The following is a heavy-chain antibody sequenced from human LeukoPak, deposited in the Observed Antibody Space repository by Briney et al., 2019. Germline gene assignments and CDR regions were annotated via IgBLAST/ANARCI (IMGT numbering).Heavy chain of an antibody. D-gene: IGHD1-1*01. V-gene: IGHV4-38-2*02. J-gene: IGHJ4*02. CDR1: HYSISSNYY. Sequence: SETLSLTCTVSHYSISSNYYWGWIRQPPGKGLEWIGSIYHSGTTYYNPSLKSRITISIHTAKNHFSLKLSSVTAADTAMYYCARVAYNVVDWGQGILVTVSS. CDR2: IYHSGTT. CDR3: ARVAYNVVD.